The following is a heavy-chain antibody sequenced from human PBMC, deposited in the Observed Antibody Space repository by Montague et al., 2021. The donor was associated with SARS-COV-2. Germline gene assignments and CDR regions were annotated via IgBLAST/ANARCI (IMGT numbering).Heavy chain of an antibody. CDR2: ISRSGET. CDR3: ASGRRPLSVGSGWYLDY. J-gene: IGHJ4*02. CDR1: GGSFSAYY. Sequence: SETLSLTCAVYGGSFSAYYWTWIRQPPGKGLEWIGEISRSGETTYNPSLKSRVTLSGDTSRNQFSLELRAVTAADTALYYCASGRRPLSVGSGWYLDYWGLGTPVTVSS. D-gene: IGHD6-19*01. V-gene: IGHV4-34*01.